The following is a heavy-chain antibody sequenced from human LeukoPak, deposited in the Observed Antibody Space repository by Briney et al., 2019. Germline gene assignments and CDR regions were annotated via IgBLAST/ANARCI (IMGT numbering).Heavy chain of an antibody. V-gene: IGHV3-7*03. CDR2: IKQDGSEK. D-gene: IGHD6-19*01. Sequence: PGGSLRLSCAASGFTFSSSWMSWVRQAPGKGLEWVANIKQDGSEKYYVDSVRGRFTISRDNAKNSLYLQMNSLRAEDTAVYYCARCKGGWSDHFYGMDVWGQGTTVTVSS. J-gene: IGHJ6*02. CDR3: ARCKGGWSDHFYGMDV. CDR1: GFTFSSSW.